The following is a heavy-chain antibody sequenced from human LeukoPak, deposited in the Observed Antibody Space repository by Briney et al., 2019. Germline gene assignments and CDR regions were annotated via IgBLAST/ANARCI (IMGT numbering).Heavy chain of an antibody. V-gene: IGHV3-9*02. Sequence: GGSLRLSCAASGFTSDDYAMHWVRQAPGKGLEWVSGISWNSGSIGYADSVKGRFTISRDNAKNSLYLQMNSLRAEDTALYYCAKARWFGQLSLPSFDYWGQGTLVTVSS. CDR3: AKARWFGQLSLPSFDY. J-gene: IGHJ4*02. CDR1: GFTSDDYA. CDR2: ISWNSGSI. D-gene: IGHD3-10*01.